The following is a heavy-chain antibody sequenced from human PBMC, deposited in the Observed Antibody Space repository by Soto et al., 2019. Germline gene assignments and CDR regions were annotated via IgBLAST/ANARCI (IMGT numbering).Heavy chain of an antibody. CDR1: GFTFSSYA. CDR3: ARRRSYYDSYYYGMDV. CDR2: ISVSGGST. J-gene: IGHJ6*02. Sequence: EVQLLESGGGLVQPGGSLRLSCAASGFTFSSYAMSWVRQAPGKGLEWVSAISVSGGSTYYADSVKGRFTISRDNSKNTLYLQMNSLRAEDTAVYYCARRRSYYDSYYYGMDVWGQGTTVTVSS. D-gene: IGHD1-26*01. V-gene: IGHV3-23*01.